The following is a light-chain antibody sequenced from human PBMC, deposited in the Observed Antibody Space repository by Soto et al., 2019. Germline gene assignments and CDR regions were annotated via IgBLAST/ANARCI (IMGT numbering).Light chain of an antibody. CDR1: QSVSSN. J-gene: IGKJ1*01. V-gene: IGKV3-15*01. Sequence: EIVMTQSPATLSVSPGERATLSCRASQSVSSNLAWYQQKPGQDPRLLIYGASTRATGIPARFSGSGSGTEFTLTISSLQSEDFAVYYCQQYNNWLWTFGQGTKVEIK. CDR3: QQYNNWLWT. CDR2: GAS.